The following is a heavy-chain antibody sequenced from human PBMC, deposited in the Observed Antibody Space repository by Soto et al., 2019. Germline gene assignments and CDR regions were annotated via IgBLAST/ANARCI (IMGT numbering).Heavy chain of an antibody. V-gene: IGHV1-18*04. J-gene: IGHJ5*02. CDR1: GYNFMRYG. CDR2: INVDNGET. CDR3: ARWISGGYSDWXDP. D-gene: IGHD1-26*01. Sequence: QVQLVQSGAEVKKPGASVKVSCKASGYNFMRYGFTWVRQAPGQGLEWMGWINVDNGETKYPQKIQGRVTMTTDTSTSTVYMELRSLTSDXXXXXXCARWISGGYSDWXDPWGHGT.